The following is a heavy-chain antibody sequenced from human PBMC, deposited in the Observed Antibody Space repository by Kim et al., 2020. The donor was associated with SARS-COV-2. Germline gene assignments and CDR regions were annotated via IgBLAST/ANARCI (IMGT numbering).Heavy chain of an antibody. CDR3: ATFVDNVDY. J-gene: IGHJ4*02. CDR1: GHTFTNYY. CDR2: TNPSGGST. Sequence: ASVKVSCKASGHTFTNYYMHWVRQAPGQGLEWLGVTNPSGGSTTYAQKFQGRVTMTRDTSTGTFYVELSNLRSEDTAVYYCATFVDNVDYWGQGTLVTVSS. D-gene: IGHD1-20*01. V-gene: IGHV1-46*01.